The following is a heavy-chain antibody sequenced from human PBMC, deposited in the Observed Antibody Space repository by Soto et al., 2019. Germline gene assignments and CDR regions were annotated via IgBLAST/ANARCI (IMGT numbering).Heavy chain of an antibody. J-gene: IGHJ6*02. Sequence: GASLEVSCKASVGSLGTFDISCLRPAPGQGLEWMGGIIPIYGTPHYAQIFKGRVTISADASTDTGYMEVTSLTSADTAVYYCASHGVGATSYYYYGMDVWGQGTTVNVS. CDR1: VGSLGTFD. CDR3: ASHGVGATSYYYYGMDV. V-gene: IGHV1-69*13. CDR2: IIPIYGTP. D-gene: IGHD1-26*01.